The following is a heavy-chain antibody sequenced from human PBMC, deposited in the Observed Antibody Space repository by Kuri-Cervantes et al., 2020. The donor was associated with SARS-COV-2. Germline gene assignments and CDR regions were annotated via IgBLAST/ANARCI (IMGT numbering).Heavy chain of an antibody. V-gene: IGHV4-38-2*01. CDR2: IYHSGST. J-gene: IGHJ4*02. CDR3: ARRSGYDLDFDY. CDR1: GYSISSGYY. D-gene: IGHD5-12*01. Sequence: SETLSLTCAVSGYSISSGYYWGWIRQPPGKGLEWIGSIYHSGSTYYNPSLKSRVTISVDTSKNQFSLKLSSVTAADTAVYHCARRSGYDLDFDYWGQGTLVTVSS.